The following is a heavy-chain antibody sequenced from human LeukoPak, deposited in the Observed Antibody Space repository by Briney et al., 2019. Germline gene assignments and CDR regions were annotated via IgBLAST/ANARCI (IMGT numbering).Heavy chain of an antibody. Sequence: ASETLSLTCTVSGGSISSSRYYWGWIRQPPGKGLEWIGSIYYSGSTYYNPSLKSRVTISVDTSKNQFSLKLSSVSAADTAVYYCARQSGAAANNWFDPWGQGTLVTVSS. V-gene: IGHV4-39*01. J-gene: IGHJ5*02. CDR2: IYYSGST. CDR1: GGSISSSRYY. CDR3: ARQSGAAANNWFDP. D-gene: IGHD6-13*01.